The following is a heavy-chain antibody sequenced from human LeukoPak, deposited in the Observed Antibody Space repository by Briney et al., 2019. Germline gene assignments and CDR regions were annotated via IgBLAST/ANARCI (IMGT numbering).Heavy chain of an antibody. D-gene: IGHD6-13*01. CDR2: IYYSGST. CDR3: ARQGDKRYSSSWYADTFDI. Sequence: SQTLSLTCTVSGGSISSGGYYWSWIRQHPGKGLEWIGYIYYSGSTYYNPSLKSRVTISVDTSKNQFSLKLSSVTAADTAVYYCARQGDKRYSSSWYADTFDIWGQGTMVTVSS. J-gene: IGHJ3*02. CDR1: GGSISSGGYY. V-gene: IGHV4-31*03.